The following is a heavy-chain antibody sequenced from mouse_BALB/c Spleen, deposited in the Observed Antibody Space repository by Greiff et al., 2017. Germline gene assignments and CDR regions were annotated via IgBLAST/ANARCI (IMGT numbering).Heavy chain of an antibody. CDR1: GYTFNSYW. Sequence: VQLQQSGAELARPGASVKLSCTASGYTFNSYWMQWVKQRPGQGLEWIGAIYPGDGDTRYTQKFKGKATLTADKSSSTAYMPLSSLASEDSAVYYCARSYPYYYAMDYWGQGTSVTVSS. CDR3: ARSYPYYYAMDY. D-gene: IGHD6-5*01. J-gene: IGHJ4*01. V-gene: IGHV1-87*01. CDR2: IYPGDGDT.